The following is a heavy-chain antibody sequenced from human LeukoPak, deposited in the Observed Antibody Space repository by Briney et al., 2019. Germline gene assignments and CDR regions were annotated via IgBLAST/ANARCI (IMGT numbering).Heavy chain of an antibody. CDR3: TTALTPWYSSSSDPSGW. Sequence: RTGGSLRLSSAASGFTFSSYSMNWVRQAPGKGLEWVGRIKSKTDGGTTDYAAPVKGRFTISRDDSKNTLYLQMNSLKTEDTAVYYCTTALTPWYSSSSDPSGWWGQGTLVTVSS. CDR2: IKSKTDGGTT. CDR1: GFTFSSYS. J-gene: IGHJ4*02. V-gene: IGHV3-15*01. D-gene: IGHD6-13*01.